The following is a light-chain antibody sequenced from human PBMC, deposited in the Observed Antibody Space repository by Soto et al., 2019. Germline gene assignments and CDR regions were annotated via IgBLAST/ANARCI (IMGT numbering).Light chain of an antibody. CDR3: QQSDSWPRT. Sequence: TLITQSPVTLSVSPGERATLSCRASQSIRNNLAWYQQKPGQAPRLLIYGASIRATGIPARFSGSGSGTEFTLTISSLQSEDFAVYYCQQSDSWPRTFGQGTKVDI. CDR2: GAS. CDR1: QSIRNN. J-gene: IGKJ1*01. V-gene: IGKV3-15*01.